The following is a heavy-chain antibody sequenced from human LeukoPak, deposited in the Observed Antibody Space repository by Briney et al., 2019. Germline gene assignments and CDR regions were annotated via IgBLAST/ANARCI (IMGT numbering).Heavy chain of an antibody. D-gene: IGHD1/OR15-1a*01. CDR2: IYYSGST. CDR1: GGSISAYY. CDR3: ARDARATNNVEY. J-gene: IGHJ4*02. Sequence: SETLSFTCTVSGGSISAYYWSWIRQPPGKGVEWIGYIYYSGSTNYNPSLKSRVTISVDTSKNQFSLKLSSVTAADTAVYYCARDARATNNVEYWGQGILVTVSS. V-gene: IGHV4-59*01.